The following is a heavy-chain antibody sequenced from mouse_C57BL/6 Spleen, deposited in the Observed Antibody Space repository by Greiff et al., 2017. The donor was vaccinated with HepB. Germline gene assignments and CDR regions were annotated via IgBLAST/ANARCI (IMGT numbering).Heavy chain of an antibody. CDR2: IWRGGST. D-gene: IGHD4-1*01. J-gene: IGHJ3*01. V-gene: IGHV2-5*01. CDR3: AKNGANWDGFAY. Sequence: VQRVESGPGLVQPSQSLSITCTVSGFSLTSYGVHWVRQSPGKGLEWLGVIWRGGSTDYNAAFMSRLSITKDNSKSQVFFKMNSLQADDTAIYYCAKNGANWDGFAYWGQGTLVTVSA. CDR1: GFSLTSYG.